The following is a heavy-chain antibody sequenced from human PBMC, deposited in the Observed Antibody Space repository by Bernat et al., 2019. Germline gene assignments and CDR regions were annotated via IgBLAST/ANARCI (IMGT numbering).Heavy chain of an antibody. CDR3: ASLDLDSSSWYKTFYYYYGMDV. Sequence: QLQLQESGPGLVKPSETLSLTCTVSGGSISSSSYYWGWTRQPPGKGLEWIGSIYYSGSTYYNPSLKSRVTISVDTSKNQFSLKLSSVTAADTAVYYCASLDLDSSSWYKTFYYYYGMDVWGQGTTVTVSS. CDR2: IYYSGST. V-gene: IGHV4-39*01. J-gene: IGHJ6*02. CDR1: GGSISSSSYY. D-gene: IGHD6-13*01.